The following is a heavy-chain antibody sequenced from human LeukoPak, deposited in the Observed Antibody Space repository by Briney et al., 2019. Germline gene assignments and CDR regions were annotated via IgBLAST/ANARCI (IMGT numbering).Heavy chain of an antibody. D-gene: IGHD1-26*01. V-gene: IGHV3-7*01. CDR2: IKQDGSEK. CDR1: GFRFNDYW. Sequence: QPGGSLRLSCATSGFRFNDYWMSWLRQAPGKGLEWVANIKQDGSEKYYVDSVRGRFTISRDNARNSLSLQMNSLRAEDTAVYYCARDRAGASVYWGQGTLVTVSS. CDR3: ARDRAGASVY. J-gene: IGHJ4*02.